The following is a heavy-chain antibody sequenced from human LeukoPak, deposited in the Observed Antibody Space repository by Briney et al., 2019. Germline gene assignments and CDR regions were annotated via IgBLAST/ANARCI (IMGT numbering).Heavy chain of an antibody. Sequence: GGSLRLSCAASGFTFSIYWMSWVRQAPGKGLEWVSNIKQNGGEKYYADSVKGRFTISRDNAKNTLYLQMNRLRVEDTAVYYYSTDGGSGSVLLGDYWGQGNLVTVSP. V-gene: IGHV3-7*05. CDR2: IKQNGGEK. D-gene: IGHD2-15*01. CDR3: STDGGSGSVLLGDY. J-gene: IGHJ4*02. CDR1: GFTFSIYW.